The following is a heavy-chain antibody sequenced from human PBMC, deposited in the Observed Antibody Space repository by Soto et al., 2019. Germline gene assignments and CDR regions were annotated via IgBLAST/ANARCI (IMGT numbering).Heavy chain of an antibody. CDR2: IRSKPNNYAT. D-gene: IGHD6-19*01. CDR3: TRHAVDY. J-gene: IGHJ4*02. CDR1: GFSFSPSA. V-gene: IGHV3-73*02. Sequence: EVHLVESGGGLVQPGGSLKLSCVVSGFSFSPSAMHWVRQASGKGLQWVGRIRSKPNNYATAYDESVKGRFTISRDDSKNTAYLQMNSLKTEDTAVYYCTRHAVDYWGQGTLVTVSS.